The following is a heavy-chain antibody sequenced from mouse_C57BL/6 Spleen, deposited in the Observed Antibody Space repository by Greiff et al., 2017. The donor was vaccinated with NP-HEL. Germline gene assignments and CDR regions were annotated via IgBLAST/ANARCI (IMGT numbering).Heavy chain of an antibody. J-gene: IGHJ1*03. V-gene: IGHV1-69*01. D-gene: IGHD1-1*01. Sequence: QVQLQQPGAELVMPGASVKLSCKASGYTFTSYWMHWVKQRPGQGLEWIGEIDPSDSYTNYNQKFKGKSTLTVEKSSSTAYMQLSSLTSEDSAVYYCARHYGSSSHWYFDVWGTGTTVTVSS. CDR1: GYTFTSYW. CDR3: ARHYGSSSHWYFDV. CDR2: IDPSDSYT.